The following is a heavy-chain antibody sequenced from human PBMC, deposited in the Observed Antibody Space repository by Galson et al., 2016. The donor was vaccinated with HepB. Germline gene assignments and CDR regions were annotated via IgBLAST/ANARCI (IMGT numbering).Heavy chain of an antibody. CDR3: ARLYGMGANPYYFDV. D-gene: IGHD1-26*01. CDR2: IDWDGEK. CDR1: GFSLRSSGMC. Sequence: PALVKPTQTLTVTCSFSGFSLRSSGMCVSWIRQPPGKAPEWLARIDWDGEKFYDSSLKTRLSVSKDTSKNQVVLTMTNMAPVDTATYYCARLYGMGANPYYFDVWGTETTATVSS. J-gene: IGHJ6*03. V-gene: IGHV2-70*17.